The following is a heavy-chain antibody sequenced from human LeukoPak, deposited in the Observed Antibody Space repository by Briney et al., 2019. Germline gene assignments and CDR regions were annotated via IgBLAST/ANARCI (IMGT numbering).Heavy chain of an antibody. CDR3: VREGSLDDFDY. CDR2: ITKTGNSK. V-gene: IGHV3-48*03. D-gene: IGHD3-9*01. J-gene: IGHJ4*02. Sequence: PGGSLRLSCVASGFTFSNCEMNWVRQAPGKGPEWVSYITKTGNSKYYADSVKGRFTVSRDDANKSLYLQMDSLGAEDTAVYYCVREGSLDDFDYWGQGTLVTVSS. CDR1: GFTFSNCE.